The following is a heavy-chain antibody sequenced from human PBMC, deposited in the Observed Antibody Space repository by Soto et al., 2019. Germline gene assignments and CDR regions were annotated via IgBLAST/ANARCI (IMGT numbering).Heavy chain of an antibody. V-gene: IGHV2-5*01. Sequence: QITLKESGPTLVKPTQTLTLTCTFSGFSLSTFGMGVGWIRQPPGKAMEWLALIYWNDDKRYSPSLKSRLTINQDTSKNLVVLKMTNMDPVDTATYYCVNSRDSSPSAKWGQGTLVTVSS. J-gene: IGHJ1*01. CDR1: GFSLSTFGMG. CDR3: VNSRDSSPSAK. CDR2: IYWNDDK. D-gene: IGHD2-21*02.